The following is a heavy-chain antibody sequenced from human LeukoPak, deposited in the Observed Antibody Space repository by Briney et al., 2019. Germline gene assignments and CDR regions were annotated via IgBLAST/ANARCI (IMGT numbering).Heavy chain of an antibody. CDR1: GFTFSRYD. CDR2: IAGSGVGP. J-gene: IGHJ4*02. Sequence: GGSLRLSCAASGFTFSRYDMHWVRQTPGKGLECVSGIAGSGVGPSYADSVKGRFTISRDNSKNTLFLQMNSLRSEDTAVYYCARLIVNGDFDNWGQGTLVTVSS. D-gene: IGHD3-16*01. V-gene: IGHV3-23*01. CDR3: ARLIVNGDFDN.